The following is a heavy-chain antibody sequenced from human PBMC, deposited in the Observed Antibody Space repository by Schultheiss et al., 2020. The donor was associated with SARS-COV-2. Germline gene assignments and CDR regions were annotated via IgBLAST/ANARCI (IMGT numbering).Heavy chain of an antibody. CDR3: AREYLAASPIYYYYYGMDV. Sequence: GGSLRLSCAASGFTFSSYGMHWVRQAPGKGLDWVAVISYDGSNKYYADSVKGRFTISRDNSNNTLFLQMNSLRSEDTAVYYCAREYLAASPIYYYYYGMDVWGQGTTVTVSS. D-gene: IGHD2-15*01. CDR2: ISYDGSNK. V-gene: IGHV3-30*03. CDR1: GFTFSSYG. J-gene: IGHJ6*02.